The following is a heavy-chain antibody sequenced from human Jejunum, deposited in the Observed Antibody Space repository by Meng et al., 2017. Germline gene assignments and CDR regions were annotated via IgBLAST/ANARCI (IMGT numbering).Heavy chain of an antibody. J-gene: IGHJ3*02. Sequence: SETLSLTCTVSGGSISSGRYYWNWIRQPAGKGLEWIGRMYISGSTSSNPSLKSRVTISVDTSKNQFSLNLNSVIAADTAVYYCARGSPAGGAAPDDAFGIWGQGTMVTVSS. CDR1: GGSISSGRYY. CDR2: MYISGST. V-gene: IGHV4-61*02. CDR3: ARGSPAGGAAPDDAFGI. D-gene: IGHD6-13*01.